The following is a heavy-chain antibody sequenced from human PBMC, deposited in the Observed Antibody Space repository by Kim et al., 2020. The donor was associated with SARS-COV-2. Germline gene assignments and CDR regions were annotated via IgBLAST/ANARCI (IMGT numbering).Heavy chain of an antibody. Sequence: GGSLRLSCTASGFTFSNYWMTWFRQAPGKGLEWVASIKEGGSENYYVDSVKGRFTISRDNANDSLFLHMNSLRAEDTALYYCAIAKWFGDKYYFDYWGQG. CDR1: GFTFSNYW. D-gene: IGHD2-21*02. CDR3: AIAKWFGDKYYFDY. CDR2: IKEGGSEN. J-gene: IGHJ4*02. V-gene: IGHV3-7*01.